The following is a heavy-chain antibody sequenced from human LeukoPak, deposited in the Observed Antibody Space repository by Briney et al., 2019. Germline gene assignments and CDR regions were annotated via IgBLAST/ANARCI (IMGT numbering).Heavy chain of an antibody. V-gene: IGHV3-23*01. J-gene: IGHJ4*02. CDR1: GFTFSSYA. CDR2: ISGSGDST. Sequence: PGGSLRLCCAASGFTFSSYAMSWVRQAPGKGLEWVSAISGSGDSTYYSDSVKGRFTISRDNSKSTLYLQMNSLRAEDTAVYYCAKAMGKVVVVAATPDSWGQGTLVTVSS. CDR3: AKAMGKVVVVAATPDS. D-gene: IGHD2-15*01.